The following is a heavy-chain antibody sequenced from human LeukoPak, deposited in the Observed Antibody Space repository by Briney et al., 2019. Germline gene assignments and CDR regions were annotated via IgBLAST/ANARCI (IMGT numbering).Heavy chain of an antibody. CDR2: IYPGDSDT. D-gene: IGHD3-22*01. CDR3: ARLSVRETNDNRVDAFDI. CDR1: GYSFINYW. Sequence: PGESLKISCKGSGYSFINYWIGWVRQMPGKGLGWMGIIYPGDSDTRYSPSFQGQVTISADKYISTAYLQWSSLKASDTAMYYCARLSVRETNDNRVDAFDIWGQGTMVIVSS. V-gene: IGHV5-51*01. J-gene: IGHJ3*02.